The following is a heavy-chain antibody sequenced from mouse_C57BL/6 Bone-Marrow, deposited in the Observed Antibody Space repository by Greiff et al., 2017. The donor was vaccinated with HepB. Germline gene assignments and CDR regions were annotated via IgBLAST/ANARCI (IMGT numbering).Heavy chain of an antibody. V-gene: IGHV1-81*01. J-gene: IGHJ4*01. CDR2: IYPRSGNT. CDR3: ARPLYGSSYEDAMDY. Sequence: QVQLKESGAELARPGASVKLSCKASGYTFTSYGISWVKQRTGQGLEWIGEIYPRSGNTYYNEKFKGKATLTADKSSSTAYMELRSLTSEDSAVYFCARPLYGSSYEDAMDYWGQGTSVTVSS. CDR1: GYTFTSYG. D-gene: IGHD1-1*01.